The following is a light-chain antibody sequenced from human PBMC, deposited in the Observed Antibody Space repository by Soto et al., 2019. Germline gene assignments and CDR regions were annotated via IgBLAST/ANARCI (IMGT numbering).Light chain of an antibody. CDR3: QQYNSYPFT. CDR1: QSISSW. J-gene: IGKJ3*01. V-gene: IGKV1-5*03. CDR2: KAS. Sequence: DIQMTQSPSTLSASVGDRVTITCRASQSISSWLAWYQQKPGKAPKLLIYKASSLDSGVPSRFSGSGSGTEFTLTISSLQPDDFATYYCQQYNSYPFTFGPGTKVDIK.